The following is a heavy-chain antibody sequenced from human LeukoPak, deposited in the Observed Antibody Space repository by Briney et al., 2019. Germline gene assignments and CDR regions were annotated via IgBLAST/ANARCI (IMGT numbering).Heavy chain of an antibody. Sequence: AASVKVSCKASGYTFTGYYMHWVRQAPGQGLEWMGWINPNSGGTNYAQKFQGRVTMTRDTSISTAYMELSRLRSDDTAVYYCARTAAYSSSWYNDYWGQGTLVTVSS. CDR3: ARTAAYSSSWYNDY. J-gene: IGHJ4*02. CDR1: GYTFTGYY. D-gene: IGHD6-13*01. V-gene: IGHV1-2*02. CDR2: INPNSGGT.